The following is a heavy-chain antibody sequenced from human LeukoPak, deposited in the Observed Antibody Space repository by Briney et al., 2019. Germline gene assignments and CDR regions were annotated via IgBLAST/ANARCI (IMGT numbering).Heavy chain of an antibody. J-gene: IGHJ5*02. CDR2: ISYDVGKK. CDR1: GFTFSSYG. Sequence: PGRSLRLSCAASGFTFSSYGMHWVRQAPGKGLEWVAVISYDVGKKYYADSVKGRFTISRDNSKNTLYLQMNSLRAEDTAVYYCAKRIRVNWFDPWGQGTLVTVSS. V-gene: IGHV3-30*18. CDR3: AKRIRVNWFDP.